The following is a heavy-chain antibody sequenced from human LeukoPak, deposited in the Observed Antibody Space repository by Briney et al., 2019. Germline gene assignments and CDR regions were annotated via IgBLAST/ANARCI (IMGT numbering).Heavy chain of an antibody. V-gene: IGHV4-59*08. CDR1: GGSISSNY. CDR2: IYNSGST. J-gene: IGHJ3*02. CDR3: ARQGGSFAFDI. D-gene: IGHD1-26*01. Sequence: SETLSLTCTVSGGSISSNYWSWIRQPPGKGLEWIGYIYNSGSTNYNPSLKSRVTISVDTSKNQFSLKLISVTAADTAVYYCARQGGSFAFDIWGQGTMVTVSS.